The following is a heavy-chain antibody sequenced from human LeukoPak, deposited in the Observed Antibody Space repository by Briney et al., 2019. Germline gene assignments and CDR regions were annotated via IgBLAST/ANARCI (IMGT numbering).Heavy chain of an antibody. CDR2: IYYSGST. V-gene: IGHV4-39*07. J-gene: IGHJ4*02. CDR1: GGPISDITYY. CDR3: ARDPTMADFDY. D-gene: IGHD3-10*01. Sequence: PSETLSLTCTVSGGPISDITYYWGWIRQPPGKGLEWIGSIYYSGSTYYNPSLKSRVTISVDTSKNQFSLKLSSVTAADTAVYYCARDPTMADFDYWGQGTLVTVSS.